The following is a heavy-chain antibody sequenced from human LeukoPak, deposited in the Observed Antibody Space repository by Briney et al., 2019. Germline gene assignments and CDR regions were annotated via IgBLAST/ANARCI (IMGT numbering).Heavy chain of an antibody. J-gene: IGHJ4*02. V-gene: IGHV4-4*02. CDR2: IYHSGST. Sequence: SETLSLTCAVSGGSISSSNWWSWVRQPPGKGLEWIGEIYHSGSTNYSPSLKSRVTISVDKSKKQFSLKLSSVTAADTAVYYCARNGPRSDYGDYSELIDYWGQGTLVTVSS. D-gene: IGHD4-17*01. CDR1: GGSISSSNW. CDR3: ARNGPRSDYGDYSELIDY.